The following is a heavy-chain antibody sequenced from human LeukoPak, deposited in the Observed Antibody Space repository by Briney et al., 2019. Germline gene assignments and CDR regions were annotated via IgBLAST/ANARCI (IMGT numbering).Heavy chain of an antibody. V-gene: IGHV1-2*06. Sequence: ASVRVSCKASGYTFTGYYMHWVRQAPGQGLEWMGRINPNSGGTNYAQKVQGRVTMTRDTSISTAYMELSRLRSDDTAVYYCARGGQYSGSYYGYYYYGMDVWGQGTTVTVSS. D-gene: IGHD1-26*01. CDR1: GYTFTGYY. CDR2: INPNSGGT. J-gene: IGHJ6*02. CDR3: ARGGQYSGSYYGYYYYGMDV.